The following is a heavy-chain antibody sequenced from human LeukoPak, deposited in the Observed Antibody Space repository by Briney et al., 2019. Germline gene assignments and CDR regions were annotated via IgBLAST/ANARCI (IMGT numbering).Heavy chain of an antibody. CDR3: ARDDCSSTSCYFDY. Sequence: GGSLRLSCAASGFTFSSYWMHWVRQAPGKGLVWFSRINSDGSSTSYADSVKGRFTISRDNAKNTLYLQMNSLRAEDTAVYYCARDDCSSTSCYFDYWGQGTLVTVSS. J-gene: IGHJ4*02. V-gene: IGHV3-74*01. CDR2: INSDGSST. D-gene: IGHD2-2*01. CDR1: GFTFSSYW.